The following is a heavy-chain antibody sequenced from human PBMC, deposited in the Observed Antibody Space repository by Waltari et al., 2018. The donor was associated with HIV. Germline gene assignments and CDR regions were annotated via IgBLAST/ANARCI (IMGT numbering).Heavy chain of an antibody. V-gene: IGHV1-69*04. CDR1: GGTFSTFG. D-gene: IGHD6-19*01. CDR2: IVPILGET. J-gene: IGHJ6*02. CDR3: ARHTRQSGTALVHHYYGMDV. Sequence: QVHLVQSGAEVKKPGSSVKVSCEVSGGTFSTFGISWVRQAPGQGLEWMGRIVPILGETDYAQRFEGRPTITADKSTGPVSMELSSLKPDDSAVYFCARHTRQSGTALVHHYYGMDVWGQGTTVTVSS.